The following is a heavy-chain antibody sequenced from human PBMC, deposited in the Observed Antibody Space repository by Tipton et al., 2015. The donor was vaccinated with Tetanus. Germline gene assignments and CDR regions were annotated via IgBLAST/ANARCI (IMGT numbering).Heavy chain of an antibody. CDR3: AREADCSGGSCFSGDFDN. Sequence: SLRLSCAASGFIFSSYGIHWVRQAPGKGLEWVAVSWYDGTDKYYADSVKDRVTISRDNSKNILYLQMNSLIAEDTAVYYCAREADCSGGSCFSGDFDNWGQGTQVTVSS. J-gene: IGHJ4*02. V-gene: IGHV3-33*01. D-gene: IGHD2-15*01. CDR2: SWYDGTDK. CDR1: GFIFSSYG.